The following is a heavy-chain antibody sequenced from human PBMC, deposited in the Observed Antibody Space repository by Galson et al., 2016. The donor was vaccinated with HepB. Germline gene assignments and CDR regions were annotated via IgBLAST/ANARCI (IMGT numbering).Heavy chain of an antibody. D-gene: IGHD3-10*01. CDR3: ARVVWFGDFKAPFDY. Sequence: SLRLSCAASGFTFSRYAMHWVRQAPGKGLEWVAVISYDGSNKYYADSVKGRFTISRDNSKNTLFLQMNSLRAEDTAVYYCARVVWFGDFKAPFDYWGQGTLVTVSS. J-gene: IGHJ4*02. V-gene: IGHV3-30*04. CDR1: GFTFSRYA. CDR2: ISYDGSNK.